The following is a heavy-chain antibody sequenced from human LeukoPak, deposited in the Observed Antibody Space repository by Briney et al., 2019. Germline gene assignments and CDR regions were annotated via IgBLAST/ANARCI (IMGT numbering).Heavy chain of an antibody. CDR2: ISSSSSYI. CDR1: GFTFSDYY. V-gene: IGHV3-11*06. D-gene: IGHD3-22*01. J-gene: IGHJ4*02. CDR3: ARENYYDSSGLPDFDY. Sequence: GGSLRLSCAASGFTFSDYYMSWIRQAPGKGLEWVSSISSSSSYIYYADSVKGRFTISRDNAKNSLYLQMNSLRAEDTAVYYCARENYYDSSGLPDFDYWGQGTLVTVSS.